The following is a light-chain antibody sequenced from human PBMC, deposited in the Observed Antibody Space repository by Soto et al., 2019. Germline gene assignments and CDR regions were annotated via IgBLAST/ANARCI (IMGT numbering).Light chain of an antibody. CDR1: SSNIGSNY. Sequence: QSALTQPPSASGTPGQRVTISCSGSSSNIGSNYVYWYQQLPGTAPKLLIYRNNQRPSGVPDRFSGSKSGTSASLAISGLRSEDEADCYCAAWDDSMSGSYVFGTGTKVTVL. CDR3: AAWDDSMSGSYV. J-gene: IGLJ1*01. CDR2: RNN. V-gene: IGLV1-47*01.